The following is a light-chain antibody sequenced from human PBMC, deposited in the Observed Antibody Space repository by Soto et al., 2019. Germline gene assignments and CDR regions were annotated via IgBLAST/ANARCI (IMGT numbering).Light chain of an antibody. J-gene: IGKJ1*01. V-gene: IGKV3D-15*01. Sequence: EILMTQSPATLSVFPGERATLSCRASQSVSTKLAWYQQKPGQAPRLVIYDASIRATGIPDRFVGSGSGTEFTLTITSLQSEDFAIYYCQRYSDWPPWTFGQGTKVDIK. CDR2: DAS. CDR3: QRYSDWPPWT. CDR1: QSVSTK.